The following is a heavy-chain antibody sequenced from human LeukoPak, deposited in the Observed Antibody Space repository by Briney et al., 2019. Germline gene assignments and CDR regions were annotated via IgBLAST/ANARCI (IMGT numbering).Heavy chain of an antibody. D-gene: IGHD1-26*01. V-gene: IGHV3-23*01. CDR3: AKGRKWELPFDY. Sequence: GGSLRLSCAASRFTFSSYAMSWVRQAPGKGLEWVSAISGSGGKTYYADSVKGRFTISRDNSKNTLYLQMNSLRAEDTAVYYCAKGRKWELPFDYWGQGTLVTVSS. J-gene: IGHJ4*02. CDR1: RFTFSSYA. CDR2: ISGSGGKT.